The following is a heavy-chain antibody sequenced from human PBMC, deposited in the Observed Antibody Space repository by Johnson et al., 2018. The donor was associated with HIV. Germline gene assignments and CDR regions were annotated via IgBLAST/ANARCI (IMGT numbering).Heavy chain of an antibody. V-gene: IGHV3-74*02. D-gene: IGHD1/OR15-1a*01. Sequence: VQLVESGGVVVQPGGSLRLSCAASGFTFDDYAMHWVRQAPGKGLEWVSHINSDGSSTSYADSVKGRFTISRDNAKNTLFVQMSSMRAEDTAVYYCASGKSWNRDAFDIWGQGTMVTVSS. CDR3: ASGKSWNRDAFDI. J-gene: IGHJ3*02. CDR1: GFTFDDYA. CDR2: INSDGSST.